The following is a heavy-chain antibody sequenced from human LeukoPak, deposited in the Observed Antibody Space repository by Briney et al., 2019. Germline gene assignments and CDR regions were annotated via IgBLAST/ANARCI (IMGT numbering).Heavy chain of an antibody. D-gene: IGHD3-22*01. CDR1: GFTFSSYS. J-gene: IGHJ3*02. V-gene: IGHV3-21*01. CDR3: ARDRNYYDSSGYAFDI. Sequence: KPGGSLRLSCAASGFTFSSYSMNWVRQAPGKGLEWVSSISSSSSYIYYADSVKGRFTISRDNAKNSLYLQMNSLRAEDTAVYYCARDRNYYDSSGYAFDIWGQGTMVTVSS. CDR2: ISSSSSYI.